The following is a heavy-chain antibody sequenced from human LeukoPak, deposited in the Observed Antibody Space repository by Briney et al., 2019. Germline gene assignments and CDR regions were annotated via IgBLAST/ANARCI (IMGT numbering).Heavy chain of an antibody. CDR3: ARRWSYCSSTSCYQRFDY. D-gene: IGHD2-2*01. Sequence: GESLKISCKASGYSFSNYWIGWVRQMPGKGLECMGIIYPGDSETKYSPSFQGQVTISADKSISTAYLQWSSLKASDTAMYYCARRWSYCSSTSCYQRFDYWGQGTLVTVSS. CDR2: IYPGDSET. CDR1: GYSFSNYW. V-gene: IGHV5-51*01. J-gene: IGHJ4*02.